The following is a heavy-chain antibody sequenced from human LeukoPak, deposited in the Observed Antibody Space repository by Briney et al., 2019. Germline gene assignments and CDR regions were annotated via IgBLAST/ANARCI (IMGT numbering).Heavy chain of an antibody. CDR2: INPDSGGT. J-gene: IGHJ3*02. CDR3: AGGGGLYSVSAVDAFDI. D-gene: IGHD3-16*01. Sequence: ASVKVSCKASGYTFTGYYIHWVRQAPGQGLEWMGWINPDSGGTNYAQKFQGRVTMTRDTSISTAYMELRSLRSDDTAVYYCAGGGGLYSVSAVDAFDIWGQGTMVTVSS. CDR1: GYTFTGYY. V-gene: IGHV1-2*02.